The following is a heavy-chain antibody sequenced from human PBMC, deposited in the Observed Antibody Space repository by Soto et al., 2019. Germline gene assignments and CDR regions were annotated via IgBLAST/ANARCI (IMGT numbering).Heavy chain of an antibody. CDR2: ISSSSSTI. V-gene: IGHV3-48*04. CDR1: GFTFSSYS. Sequence: PGGSLRLSCAASGFTFSSYSMNWVRQAPGKGMEWVSYISSSSSTIYYADSVKGRFTIASDNAKNSLYLPMNGLRADDTAVYYCAGSTETIFGTLFDYWGQGTLVTVSS. CDR3: AGSTETIFGTLFDY. J-gene: IGHJ4*02. D-gene: IGHD3-3*02.